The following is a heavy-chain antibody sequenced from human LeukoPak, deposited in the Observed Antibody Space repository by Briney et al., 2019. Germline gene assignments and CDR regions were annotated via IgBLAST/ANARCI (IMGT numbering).Heavy chain of an antibody. CDR2: MNPNSCNT. CDR3: ARGVVGTIFGVVISPRYYMDV. D-gene: IGHD3-3*01. V-gene: IGHV1-8*01. J-gene: IGHJ6*03. CDR1: GYTFTSYD. Sequence: ASVKVSCKASGYTFTSYDINWVRQATGQRLEWMVWMNPNSCNTGYAQKFQGRVTMTRNTSISTAYMELSSLRSEDTAVYYYARGVVGTIFGVVISPRYYMDVWGKGTMVTVSS.